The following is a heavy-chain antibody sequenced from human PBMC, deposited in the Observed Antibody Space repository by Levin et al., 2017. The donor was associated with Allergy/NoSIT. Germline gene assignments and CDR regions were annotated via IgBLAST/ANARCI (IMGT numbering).Heavy chain of an antibody. V-gene: IGHV3-9*01. J-gene: IGHJ4*02. D-gene: IGHD2-2*01. CDR2: ISWNSGSI. Sequence: SLKISCAASGFTFDDYAMHWVRQAPGKGLEWVSGISWNSGSIGYADSVKGRFTISRDNAKNSLYLQMNSLRAEDTALYYCAKSGIVVVPAAPFDYWGQGTLVTVSS. CDR1: GFTFDDYA. CDR3: AKSGIVVVPAAPFDY.